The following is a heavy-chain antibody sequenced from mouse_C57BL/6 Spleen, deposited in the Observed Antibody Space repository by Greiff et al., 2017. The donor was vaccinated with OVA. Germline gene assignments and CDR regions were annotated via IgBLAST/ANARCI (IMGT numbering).Heavy chain of an antibody. CDR1: GYTFTSYW. CDR3: ARAPNFYGSSQYYFDY. CDR2: IDPSDSET. Sequence: VQLQQPGAELVRPGSSVKLSCKASGYTFTSYWMHWVKQRPIQGLEWIGNIDPSDSETHYNQKFKDKATLTVDKSSSTAYMQLSSLTSEDSAVYYCARAPNFYGSSQYYFDYWGQGTTLTVSS. D-gene: IGHD1-1*01. J-gene: IGHJ2*01. V-gene: IGHV1-52*01.